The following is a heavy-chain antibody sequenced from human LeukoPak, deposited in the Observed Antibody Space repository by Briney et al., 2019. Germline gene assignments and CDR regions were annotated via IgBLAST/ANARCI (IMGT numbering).Heavy chain of an antibody. CDR1: GYTFTAYY. D-gene: IGHD1-26*01. CDR2: IDPNSGDT. CDR3: ARDLASTPYWELDY. V-gene: IGHV1-2*06. J-gene: IGHJ4*02. Sequence: ASGKVSCKASGYTFTAYYIHWVRQAPGQGLEWMGRIDPNSGDTNYAQEFQGRVTMTRDTSITTAQMELSRLKSDDTALYYCARDLASTPYWELDYWGQGTLLTVSS.